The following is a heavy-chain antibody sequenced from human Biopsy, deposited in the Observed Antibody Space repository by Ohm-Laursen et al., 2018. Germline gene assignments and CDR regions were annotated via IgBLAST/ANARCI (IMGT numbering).Heavy chain of an antibody. V-gene: IGHV1-69*06. CDR1: GGTFSNYG. D-gene: IGHD3-9*01. CDR2: NIPILGTG. J-gene: IGHJ1*01. CDR3: ATKLTGYFHH. Sequence: SVKVSSKAPGGTFSNYGVNWVRQAPAQGLEWLGGNIPILGTGNYAQKFQDRVTVAADTSTSTATMELRSLRSDDPAVYYCATKLTGYFHHWGQGTLVIVSS.